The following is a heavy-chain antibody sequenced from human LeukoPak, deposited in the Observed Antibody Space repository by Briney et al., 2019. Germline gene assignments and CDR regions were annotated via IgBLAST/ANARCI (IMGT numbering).Heavy chain of an antibody. CDR2: FYYSGST. D-gene: IGHD6-13*01. V-gene: IGHV4-59*01. CDR3: ARGGESIAAAGNFDY. J-gene: IGHJ4*02. Sequence: PSETLSLTCTVSGGAISSYYWSWIRQPPGKGLEGMRYFYYSGSTNYNPSLKSRVTISVGTSKNQFSLKLSSVTAADTAVYYCARGGESIAAAGNFDYWGQGTLVTVSS. CDR1: GGAISSYY.